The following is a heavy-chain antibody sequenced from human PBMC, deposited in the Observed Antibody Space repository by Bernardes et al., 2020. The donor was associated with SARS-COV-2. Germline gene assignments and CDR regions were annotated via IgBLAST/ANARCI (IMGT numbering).Heavy chain of an antibody. D-gene: IGHD2-21*01. J-gene: IGHJ4*02. V-gene: IGHV4-39*01. CDR2: IYYSGTT. Sequence: SETLSLTCTVSGGSIGSITYYWGWLLQPPGKGLEWIGSIYYSGTTFYSPSLKSRVTISIDTSMNQFSLKVTSVTAADTAVYYCARQRRVSTVIRDYFDYWGQGTPVTVSS. CDR3: ARQRRVSTVIRDYFDY. CDR1: GGSIGSITYY.